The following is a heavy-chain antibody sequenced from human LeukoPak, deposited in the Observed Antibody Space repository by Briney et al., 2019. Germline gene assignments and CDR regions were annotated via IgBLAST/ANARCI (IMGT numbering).Heavy chain of an antibody. V-gene: IGHV1-2*06. Sequence: ASVKVSCKGSQYTFTGYYMHWVRQAPGQGPEWMGRINPNNGGTDYSQKFQGRVTMTRDTSISTAYMELTRLTSDDTAVYYCVRDRGGYCSRANCRVGWWDPWGQGTLVTVSS. D-gene: IGHD2-2*01. CDR1: QYTFTGYY. CDR3: VRDRGGYCSRANCRVGWWDP. CDR2: INPNNGGT. J-gene: IGHJ5*01.